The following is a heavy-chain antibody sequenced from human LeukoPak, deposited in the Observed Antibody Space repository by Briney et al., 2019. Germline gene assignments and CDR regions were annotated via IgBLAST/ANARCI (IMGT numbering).Heavy chain of an antibody. J-gene: IGHJ6*02. CDR3: ARATDGMDV. V-gene: IGHV4-38-2*02. CDR1: GYSISSDYY. Sequence: SETLSLTCTVSGYSISSDYYWGWIRQPPGKGLEWIGEIYHSGSTNYNPSLKSRVTISVDKSKNQFSLKLSSVTAADTAVYYCARATDGMDVWGQGTTVTVSS. D-gene: IGHD4-17*01. CDR2: IYHSGST.